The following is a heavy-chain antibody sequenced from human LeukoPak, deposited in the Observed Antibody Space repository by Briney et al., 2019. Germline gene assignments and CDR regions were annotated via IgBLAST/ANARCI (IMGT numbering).Heavy chain of an antibody. Sequence: ASVKVSCKASGYTLTSYAIHWVRQAPGQMLEWMGWLNGGSGATKYSQKFQGRVTITRDTSAPTAYMELSSMRSEDTAVYYCAIERWGSFNWFDPWGRGTLVTVSS. CDR1: GYTLTSYA. J-gene: IGHJ5*02. CDR3: AIERWGSFNWFDP. CDR2: LNGGSGAT. V-gene: IGHV1-3*01. D-gene: IGHD3-16*01.